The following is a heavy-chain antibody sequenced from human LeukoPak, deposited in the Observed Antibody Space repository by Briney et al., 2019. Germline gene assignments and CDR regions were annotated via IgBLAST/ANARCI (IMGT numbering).Heavy chain of an antibody. J-gene: IGHJ6*03. V-gene: IGHV4-59*11. CDR1: GGSISSHY. CDR3: ARVGKYDYYYYYMDV. CDR2: IYYSGST. Sequence: ETLSLTCTVSGGSISSHYWSWIRQPPGKGLEWIGYIYYSGSTNYNPSLKSRVTISVDTSKNQFSLKLSSVTAADTAVYYCARVGKYDYYYYYMDVWGKGTTVTVSS.